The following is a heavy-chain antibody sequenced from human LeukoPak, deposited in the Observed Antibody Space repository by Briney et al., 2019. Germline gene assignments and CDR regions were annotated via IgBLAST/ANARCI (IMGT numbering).Heavy chain of an antibody. CDR3: ARDYMDWADYSYMDV. D-gene: IGHD2-2*03. Sequence: ASVKVSCKASGYTFTGDYMHGGRQAPGQGLEWMGWINPNSGGTNYAQKFQGRVTMTRDTSISTAYMELSRLRSDDTAVYSCARDYMDWADYSYMDVWGKGTTVTVSS. CDR2: INPNSGGT. CDR1: GYTFTGDY. J-gene: IGHJ6*03. V-gene: IGHV1-2*02.